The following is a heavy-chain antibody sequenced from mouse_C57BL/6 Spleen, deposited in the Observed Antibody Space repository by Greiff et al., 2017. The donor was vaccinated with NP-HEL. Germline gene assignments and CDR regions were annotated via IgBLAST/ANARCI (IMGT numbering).Heavy chain of an antibody. CDR1: GYSITSGYY. Sequence: DVKLQESGPGLVKPSQSLSLTCSVTGYSITSGYYWNWIRQFPGNKLEWMGYISYDGSNNYNPSLKNRISITRDTSKNQFFLKLNSVTTEDTATYYCARGGRAFDYWGQGTTLTVSS. CDR3: ARGGRAFDY. CDR2: ISYDGSN. D-gene: IGHD1-1*01. J-gene: IGHJ2*01. V-gene: IGHV3-6*01.